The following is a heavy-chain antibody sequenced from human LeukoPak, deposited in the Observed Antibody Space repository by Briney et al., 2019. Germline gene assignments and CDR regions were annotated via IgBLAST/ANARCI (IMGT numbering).Heavy chain of an antibody. J-gene: IGHJ6*02. CDR1: GYTFTGYY. Sequence: GASVKVSCKASGYTFTGYYMHWVRQAPGQGLEWMGWINPNSGGTNYAQKFQGRVTMTRDTSISTAYMELSRLRSDDTAVYYCARDPRGETYYYYYGMDVWGQGTTVTVSS. V-gene: IGHV1-2*02. D-gene: IGHD4-17*01. CDR3: ARDPRGETYYYYYGMDV. CDR2: INPNSGGT.